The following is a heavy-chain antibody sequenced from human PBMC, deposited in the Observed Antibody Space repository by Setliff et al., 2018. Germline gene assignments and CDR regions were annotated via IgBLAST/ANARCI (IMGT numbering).Heavy chain of an antibody. Sequence: PSETLSLTCAVSYYSISSGYYWSWIRRPPGKGLEWIGYISYSGRTTYNPSFKSRVTISLGTSDNHFSLKLPSVTAADTAVYYCARHLALANVRYWYFDLWGRGTLVTVSS. CDR2: ISYSGRT. CDR3: ARHLALANVRYWYFDL. V-gene: IGHV4-61*03. D-gene: IGHD1-1*01. CDR1: YYSISSGYY. J-gene: IGHJ2*01.